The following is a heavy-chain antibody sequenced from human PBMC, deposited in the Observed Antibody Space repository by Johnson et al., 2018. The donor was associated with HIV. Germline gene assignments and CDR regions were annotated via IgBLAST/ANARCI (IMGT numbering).Heavy chain of an antibody. CDR3: AREWGVMTFGGVIPRNAFDI. V-gene: IGHV3-74*01. CDR2: SNSDGTST. CDR1: GLIFSRSW. Sequence: VQLVESGGGLIQPGGSLRLSCEASGLIFSRSWIHWVRQAPGKGLVWVSRSNSDGTSTSYADSVKGRFTISTAKAKNTLHPQMNSLRVEDTAVYYCAREWGVMTFGGVIPRNAFDIWGQGTMVTVSS. D-gene: IGHD3-16*01. J-gene: IGHJ3*02.